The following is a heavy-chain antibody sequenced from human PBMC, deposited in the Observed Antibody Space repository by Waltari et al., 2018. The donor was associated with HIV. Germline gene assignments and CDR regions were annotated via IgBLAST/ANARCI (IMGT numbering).Heavy chain of an antibody. CDR3: ARGFRNSSGWSYRWFDP. D-gene: IGHD6-19*01. CDR1: GYTFTTHD. J-gene: IGHJ5*02. CDR2: MNTHSGNT. Sequence: QVQLVQSGAEVKKTGASVKVSCKASGYTFTTHDINWVRQASGQGLEWMGWMNTHSGNTGYAQNFQGRVTMTRNTSITTAYMDLSSLRSDDTAVYYCARGFRNSSGWSYRWFDPWGQGTLVTVSS. V-gene: IGHV1-8*01.